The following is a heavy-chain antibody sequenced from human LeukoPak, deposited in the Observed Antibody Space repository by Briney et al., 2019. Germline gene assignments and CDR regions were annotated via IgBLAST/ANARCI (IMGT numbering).Heavy chain of an antibody. CDR1: GFPYNSYP. Sequence: PGVPLRLSCGASGFPYNSYPMIWLPESPGRGREWVSDITGSGGSTYYADSVKGRFTISRDNSKNTLFLQINSLRAEDTAVYYCAKAISWVVVGAHRSADYWGQGTLVTVSS. CDR3: AKAISWVVVGAHRSADY. CDR2: ITGSGGST. D-gene: IGHD1-26*01. J-gene: IGHJ4*02. V-gene: IGHV3-23*01.